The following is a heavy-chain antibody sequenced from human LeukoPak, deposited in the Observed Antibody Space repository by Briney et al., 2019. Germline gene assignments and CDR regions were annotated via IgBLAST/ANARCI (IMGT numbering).Heavy chain of an antibody. CDR3: ARGPNTSYWFDP. CDR1: GYTFTGSY. D-gene: IGHD2/OR15-2a*01. J-gene: IGHJ5*02. CDR2: INPISGGT. Sequence: ASVKVSYLASGYTFTGSYIHWVRQAPGQGLEWMGWINPISGGTNYAQNFQGRVTMTRDTSITTTYMELSRLTSDDTAVYYCARGPNTSYWFDPWGQGTLVTVSS. V-gene: IGHV1-2*02.